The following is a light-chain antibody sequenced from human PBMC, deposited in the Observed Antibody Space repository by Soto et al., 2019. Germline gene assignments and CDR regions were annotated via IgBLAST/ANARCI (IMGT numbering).Light chain of an antibody. CDR3: QQSYSTPPGT. CDR2: ATS. J-gene: IGKJ1*01. V-gene: IGKV1-39*01. Sequence: DIQMTQSPSSLSASVGDRVTTTCRASQSISTYLIWYQQKPGKAPKLLIYATSSLQSGVPSRFSGSGSGTDFTLTISSLQPEDFATYYCQQSYSTPPGTFGQGTKVDI. CDR1: QSISTY.